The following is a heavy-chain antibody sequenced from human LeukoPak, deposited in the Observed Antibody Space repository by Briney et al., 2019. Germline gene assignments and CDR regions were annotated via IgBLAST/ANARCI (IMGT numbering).Heavy chain of an antibody. D-gene: IGHD3-22*01. V-gene: IGHV4-39*07. CDR2: IYSSGST. J-gene: IGHJ4*02. CDR3: ARFSEYSHSSVHYLDY. Sequence: PSETLSLTCSVSGASISSGSNYWGWIRQPPGKTLEWIGSIYSSGSTYYNPSLKSRVIIIIDTPKNHFSLTLSSVTAADTAVYYCARFSEYSHSSVHYLDYWGQGTLVSVSS. CDR1: GASISSGSNY.